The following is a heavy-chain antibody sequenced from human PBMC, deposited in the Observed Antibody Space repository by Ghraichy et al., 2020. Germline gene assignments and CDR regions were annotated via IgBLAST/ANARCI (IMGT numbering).Heavy chain of an antibody. J-gene: IGHJ4*02. CDR3: AIRRRELPRSAFDS. CDR2: INGDGSIT. V-gene: IGHV3-74*01. CDR1: GVILSGYW. D-gene: IGHD3-3*01. Sequence: GGSLRLSCVTSGVILSGYWMHWVRQDPGKGLVWVSRINGDGSITSYADSVKGRFTISRDNAKSTLYLQLNSLRAEDTAVYYCAIRRRELPRSAFDSWGQGTLVTVSS.